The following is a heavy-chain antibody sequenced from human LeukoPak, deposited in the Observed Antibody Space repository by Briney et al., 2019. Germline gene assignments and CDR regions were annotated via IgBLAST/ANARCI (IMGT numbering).Heavy chain of an antibody. Sequence: PGGSLRLSCAASGFTFSSYWMHWVRQGQGKGLVWVSRISSDGRTTSYADSVKGRFTITRDNAKNTLYLQMNSLSVEDTAVYYCARDSRYYYDSRNYDNVAFDMWGQGTMVTVSS. CDR1: GFTFSSYW. V-gene: IGHV3-74*01. CDR3: ARDSRYYYDSRNYDNVAFDM. J-gene: IGHJ3*02. D-gene: IGHD3-10*01. CDR2: ISSDGRTT.